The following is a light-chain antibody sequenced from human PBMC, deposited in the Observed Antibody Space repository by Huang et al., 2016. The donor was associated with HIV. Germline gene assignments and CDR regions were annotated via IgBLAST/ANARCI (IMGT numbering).Light chain of an antibody. J-gene: IGKJ2*01. V-gene: IGKV1-39*01. CDR2: AAS. CDR1: QSISRS. Sequence: TQMTHSPSSLSPSVGDRVTTTCRASQSISRSLNWYQQKPGKAPKLLIYAASSLQSGVPSRFSGSGSGTDFTLTISSLQPEDFATYYCQQSYSTPTFGQGTKLEIK. CDR3: QQSYSTPT.